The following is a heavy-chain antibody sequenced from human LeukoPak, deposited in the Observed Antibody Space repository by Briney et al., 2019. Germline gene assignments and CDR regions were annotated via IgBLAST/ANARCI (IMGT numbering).Heavy chain of an antibody. CDR3: AASDDYGDYYFDY. V-gene: IGHV3-53*01. CDR1: GFTVSSNY. Sequence: GGSLRLSCAASGFTVSSNYMSWVRQAPGKGLEWASVIYSGGSTYYADSVKGRFTISRDNSKNTLYLQMNSLRAEDTAVYYCAASDDYGDYYFDYWGQGTLVTVSS. J-gene: IGHJ4*02. D-gene: IGHD4-17*01. CDR2: IYSGGST.